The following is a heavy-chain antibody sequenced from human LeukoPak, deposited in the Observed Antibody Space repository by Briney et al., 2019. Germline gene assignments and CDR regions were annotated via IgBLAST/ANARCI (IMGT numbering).Heavy chain of an antibody. CDR3: ARRSRTYFDY. V-gene: IGHV3-11*01. Sequence: GGSLRLSCAASGFTFSDCYMSWIRQAPGKGLEWVSYISSSGSTIYYADSVRGRFTISRDNAKNSLYLQMNSLRAEDTAEYYCARRSRTYFDYWGQGTLVTVSS. J-gene: IGHJ4*02. CDR1: GFTFSDCY. CDR2: ISSSGSTI.